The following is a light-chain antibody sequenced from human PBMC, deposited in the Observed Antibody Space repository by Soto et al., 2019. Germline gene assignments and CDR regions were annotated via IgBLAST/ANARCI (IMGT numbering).Light chain of an antibody. CDR1: QSVSSN. V-gene: IGKV3-15*01. Sequence: EIVMTQSPATLSVSRGERATLSCRASQSVSSNLAWYQQKPGQAPRLLIYGASTRATGIPARFSGSGSGTEFTLTISSLQSEDFAVSYCQQYNNWPTFGQGTKVDIK. CDR2: GAS. CDR3: QQYNNWPT. J-gene: IGKJ1*01.